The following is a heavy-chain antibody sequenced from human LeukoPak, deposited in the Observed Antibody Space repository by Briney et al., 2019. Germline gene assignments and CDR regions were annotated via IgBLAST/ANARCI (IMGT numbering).Heavy chain of an antibody. D-gene: IGHD6-19*01. Sequence: PGGSLRLSCAASGFTFSNYAMHWVRQAPGQGLEWMGWINPNSGGTNYAQKFQGRVTMTRDTSISTAYMELSRLRSDDTAVYYCAREGWDYDAFDIWGQGTMVTVSS. CDR1: GFTFSNYA. V-gene: IGHV1-2*02. CDR3: AREGWDYDAFDI. J-gene: IGHJ3*02. CDR2: INPNSGGT.